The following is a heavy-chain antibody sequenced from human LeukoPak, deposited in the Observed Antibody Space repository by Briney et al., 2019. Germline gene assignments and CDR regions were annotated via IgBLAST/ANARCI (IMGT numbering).Heavy chain of an antibody. J-gene: IGHJ4*02. CDR1: GFTFSSYA. Sequence: GGSLRLSCAASGFTFSSYAMSWVRQAPGKGLEWVSAISGSGGSTYYADSVKGRFTISRDNSKNTLYLQMNSLRAEDTAVYYCAKYQQQLINGGLDYWGQGTLVTVSS. D-gene: IGHD6-13*01. V-gene: IGHV3-23*01. CDR2: ISGSGGST. CDR3: AKYQQQLINGGLDY.